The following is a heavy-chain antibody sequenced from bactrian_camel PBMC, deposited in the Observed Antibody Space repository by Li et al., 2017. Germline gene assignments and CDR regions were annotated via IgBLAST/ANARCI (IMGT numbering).Heavy chain of an antibody. CDR3: AKVTPGFAY. CDR2: INSGGGST. V-gene: IGHV3S40*01. CDR1: GFSFSTYA. D-gene: IGHD2*01. J-gene: IGHJ4*01. Sequence: DVQLVESGGGLVQPGGSLGLSCAASGFSFSTYAMTWVRQAPGKGLEWVSSINSGGGSTYYADSVRGRFTISLGNAKNTVYLQLNSLKTEDTALYYCAKVTPGFAYWGQGTQVTVS.